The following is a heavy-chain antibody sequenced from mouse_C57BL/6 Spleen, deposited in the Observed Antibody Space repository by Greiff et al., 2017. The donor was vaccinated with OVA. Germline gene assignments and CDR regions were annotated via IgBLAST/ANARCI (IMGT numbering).Heavy chain of an antibody. Sequence: VHVKQSGPELVKPGASVKISCKASGYSFTDYNMNWVKQSNGKSLEWIGVINPNYGTTSYNQKFKGKATLTVDQSSSTAYMQLNSLTSEDSAVYYCARSVITTVVFDYWGQGTTLTVSS. CDR2: INPNYGTT. J-gene: IGHJ2*01. D-gene: IGHD1-1*01. CDR1: GYSFTDYN. V-gene: IGHV1-39*01. CDR3: ARSVITTVVFDY.